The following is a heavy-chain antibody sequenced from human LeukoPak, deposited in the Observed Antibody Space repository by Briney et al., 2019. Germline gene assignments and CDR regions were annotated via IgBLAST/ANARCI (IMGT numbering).Heavy chain of an antibody. D-gene: IGHD5-18*01. CDR3: ARVRTGYSYGYYYYYMDV. Sequence: SETLFLTCSVSGGSISSYYWSWVRQPPGKGLEWIGYIYYSGSTNYNPSLKSRVTISVDTSKNQFYLKLSSVTAADTAVYYCARVRTGYSYGYYYYYMDVWGKGTTVTLSS. V-gene: IGHV4-59*01. J-gene: IGHJ6*03. CDR1: GGSISSYY. CDR2: IYYSGST.